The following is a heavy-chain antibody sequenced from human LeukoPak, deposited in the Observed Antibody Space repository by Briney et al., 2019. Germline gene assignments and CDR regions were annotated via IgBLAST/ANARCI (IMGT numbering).Heavy chain of an antibody. J-gene: IGHJ6*02. V-gene: IGHV3-23*01. D-gene: IGHD6-13*01. Sequence: GGSLRLSCAASGFTFSSYAMSWVRQAPGKGLEWVSAISGSGGSTYYADSVKGRLTISRDNSKNTLYLQMNSLRAEDTAVYYCAKAPSSSCPPDGLSFYGMDVWGQGTTVTVSS. CDR3: AKAPSSSCPPDGLSFYGMDV. CDR1: GFTFSSYA. CDR2: ISGSGGST.